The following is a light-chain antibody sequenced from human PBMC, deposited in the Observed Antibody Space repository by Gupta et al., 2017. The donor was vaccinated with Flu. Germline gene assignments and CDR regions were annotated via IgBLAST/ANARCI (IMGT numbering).Light chain of an antibody. V-gene: IGKV3-20*01. Sequence: EIVLTQSPATLSLSPGERATLSCRASQSLTSSYLAWYQHKPGQAPRLLIYGTSSRAPGVPDRFSASGSGTDLTFTISSLEPEDFAVYYCQHYGTSPPFTFGQGTKLEIK. CDR3: QHYGTSPPFT. CDR2: GTS. J-gene: IGKJ2*01. CDR1: QSLTSSY.